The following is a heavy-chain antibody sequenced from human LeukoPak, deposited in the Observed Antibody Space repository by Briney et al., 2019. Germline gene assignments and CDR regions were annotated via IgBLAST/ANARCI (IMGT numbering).Heavy chain of an antibody. CDR1: GFTFSSYA. CDR2: ISGSGGST. J-gene: IGHJ4*02. V-gene: IGHV3-23*01. Sequence: PVGSLRLSCAASGFTFSSYAMSWVRQAPGKGLEWVSAISGSGGSTYYADSVRGRFTISRDNSKNTLYLQMNSLRAEDTAVYYCSYYHFWSGYYGGGDWGQGTLVTVSS. D-gene: IGHD3-3*01. CDR3: SYYHFWSGYYGGGD.